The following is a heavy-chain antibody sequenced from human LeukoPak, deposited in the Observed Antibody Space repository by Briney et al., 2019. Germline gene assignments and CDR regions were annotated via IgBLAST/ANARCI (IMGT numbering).Heavy chain of an antibody. Sequence: ASVKVSCKASGYTFTGYYMHWVRQAPGQGLEWMGWINPNSGGTNYAQKFQGWVTMTRDTSTSTAYMELSRLRSDDTAVYYCARYREWFGEGYFDYWGQGTLVTVSS. CDR3: ARYREWFGEGYFDY. CDR1: GYTFTGYY. D-gene: IGHD3-10*01. J-gene: IGHJ4*02. V-gene: IGHV1-2*04. CDR2: INPNSGGT.